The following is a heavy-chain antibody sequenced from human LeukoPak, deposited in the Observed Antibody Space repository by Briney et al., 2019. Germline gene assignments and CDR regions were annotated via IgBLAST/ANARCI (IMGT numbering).Heavy chain of an antibody. CDR2: IFYSGTT. CDR3: ARDTGDSGGYFDL. D-gene: IGHD2-21*02. Sequence: PSETLSLTCSVSGGSMSSPYWTWIRQPPGRELEWIGYIFYSGTTSYNPSLESRLTISLDTSRKQFSLKLTSVTAADTAVYYCARDTGDSGGYFDLWGQGSLVTVSS. J-gene: IGHJ4*02. CDR1: GGSMSSPY. V-gene: IGHV4-59*11.